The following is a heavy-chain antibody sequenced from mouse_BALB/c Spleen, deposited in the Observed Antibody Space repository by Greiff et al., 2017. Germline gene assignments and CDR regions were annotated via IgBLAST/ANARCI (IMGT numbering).Heavy chain of an antibody. D-gene: IGHD2-14*01. CDR2: ISSGGST. V-gene: IGHV5-6-5*01. CDR1: GFTFSSYA. Sequence: EVQLVESGGGLVKPGGSLKLSCAASGFTFSSYAMSWVRQTPEKRLEWVASISSGGSTYYPDSVKGRFTISRDNARNILYLQMSSLRSEDTAMYYCARDRDYRYDVNAMDDWGQGTSVTVSS. J-gene: IGHJ4*01. CDR3: ARDRDYRYDVNAMDD.